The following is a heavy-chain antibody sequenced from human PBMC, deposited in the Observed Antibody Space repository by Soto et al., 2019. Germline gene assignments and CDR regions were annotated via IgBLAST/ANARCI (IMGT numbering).Heavy chain of an antibody. J-gene: IGHJ5*02. D-gene: IGHD6-19*01. V-gene: IGHV1-18*01. CDR1: GYTFTSYG. CDR2: ISAYNGNT. CDR3: ARDGSVQARFDP. Sequence: QVQLVQSGAEVKKPGASVKVSCKASGYTFTSYGISWVRQAPGQGLEWMGWISAYNGNTNYAQKLQRRVTMTTNTSASTAYTELGCLRSYDTAVYYCARDGSVQARFDPWGQGTLVTVSS.